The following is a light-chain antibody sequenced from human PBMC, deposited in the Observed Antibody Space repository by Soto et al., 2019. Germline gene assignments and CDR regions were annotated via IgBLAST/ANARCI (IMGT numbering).Light chain of an antibody. J-gene: IGKJ1*01. Sequence: DIKMTPSGSELRDYGGYQMISSARCSQTISSWLAWYQQKPGKAPKLLIYDASSLESGVPSRFSGSGSETEFTLTISSLQPDDFATYYCQQYNSLWMFGQGTKVDIK. CDR2: DAS. V-gene: IGKV1-5*01. CDR3: QQYNSLWM. CDR1: QTISSW.